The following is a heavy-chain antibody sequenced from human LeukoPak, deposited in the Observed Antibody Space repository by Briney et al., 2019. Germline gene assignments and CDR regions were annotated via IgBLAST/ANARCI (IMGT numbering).Heavy chain of an antibody. J-gene: IGHJ6*02. CDR2: IEQDGSET. CDR3: ARDRKGALNYGMDV. CDR1: GFTFSNYW. Sequence: PGGSLRLSCAASGFTFSNYWMNWVRQAPGKGLEWVANIEQDGSETYYVDSVKGRFTISRDNSKNTLYLQMNSLRAEDTAVYYCARDRKGALNYGMDVWGQGTTVTVSS. V-gene: IGHV3-7*01.